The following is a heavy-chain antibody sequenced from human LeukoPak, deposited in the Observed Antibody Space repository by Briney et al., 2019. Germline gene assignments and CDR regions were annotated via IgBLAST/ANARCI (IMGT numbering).Heavy chain of an antibody. D-gene: IGHD2-2*01. Sequence: GESLRISCKGSGYRFTSYWIGWVRQMPGKGLEWMGIIYPGDSDTRYSPSFQGQVTISADTSISTAYLQWSSLKASDTAMYYCTRHPTSTLNFYSMDVWGKGTTVTVSS. V-gene: IGHV5-51*01. CDR3: TRHPTSTLNFYSMDV. CDR2: IYPGDSDT. CDR1: GYRFTSYW. J-gene: IGHJ6*03.